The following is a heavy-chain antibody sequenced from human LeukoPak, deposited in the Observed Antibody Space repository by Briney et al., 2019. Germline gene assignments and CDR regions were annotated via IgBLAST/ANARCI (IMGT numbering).Heavy chain of an antibody. D-gene: IGHD3-3*01. V-gene: IGHV3-21*01. CDR1: GFTFSSYS. CDR2: ISSSSSYI. Sequence: GGSLRLSCAASGFTFSSYSINWVRQAPGKGLEWVSSISSSSSYIYYADSVKGRFTISRDNAKNSLYLQMNSLRAEDTAVYYCAREPNTIFGVLAPPDYWGQGTLVTVSS. J-gene: IGHJ4*02. CDR3: AREPNTIFGVLAPPDY.